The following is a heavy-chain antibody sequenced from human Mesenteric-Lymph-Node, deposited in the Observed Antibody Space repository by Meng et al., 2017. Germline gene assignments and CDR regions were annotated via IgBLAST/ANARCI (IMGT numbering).Heavy chain of an antibody. D-gene: IGHD3-10*01. V-gene: IGHV1-18*01. CDR3: ARYGGKRVNLWFNAFDI. CDR1: DYTFTEYG. CDR2: ISGFNGNT. J-gene: IGHJ3*02. Sequence: ASVKVSCKAYDYTFTEYGISWVRQAPGQGLEWMGWISGFNGNTNYAQKFQGRVTLTTDTSTTTAYMELRSLRFDDTAVYFCARYGGKRVNLWFNAFDIWGQGTVVTVS.